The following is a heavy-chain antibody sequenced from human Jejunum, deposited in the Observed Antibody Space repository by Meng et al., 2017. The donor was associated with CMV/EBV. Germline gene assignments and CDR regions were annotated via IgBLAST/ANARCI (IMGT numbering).Heavy chain of an antibody. V-gene: IGHV3-30*02. Sequence: GGSLGLSGAASGFTLSSYGIHWVRQAPGKGLEWVTYADSVKGRFTISRDISKNTLFLQMNSLRAEDTAVYYCAKEGVGGHFDYWGQGTLVTVSS. CDR3: AKEGVGGHFDY. J-gene: IGHJ4*02. CDR1: GFTLSSYG. D-gene: IGHD2-8*01.